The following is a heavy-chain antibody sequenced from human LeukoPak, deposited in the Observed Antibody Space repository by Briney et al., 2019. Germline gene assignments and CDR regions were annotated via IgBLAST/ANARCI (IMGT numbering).Heavy chain of an antibody. J-gene: IGHJ2*01. Sequence: PSETLSLTCTVSGGSISRYYWSWIRQPAGKGREWIGRIYTSGSTNYNPSLKSRVTMSVDTSKNQFSLKLSSVTAADTAVYYCARDGDYVSWYFDLWGRGTLVTVSS. CDR3: ARDGDYVSWYFDL. CDR2: IYTSGST. V-gene: IGHV4-4*07. D-gene: IGHD4-17*01. CDR1: GGSISRYY.